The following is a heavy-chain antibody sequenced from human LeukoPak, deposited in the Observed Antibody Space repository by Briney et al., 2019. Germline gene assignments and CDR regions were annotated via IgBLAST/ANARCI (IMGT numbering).Heavy chain of an antibody. CDR1: GGTFSSYA. J-gene: IGHJ4*02. CDR3: ARSYSSGWVFDY. Sequence: SVKVSCKASGGTFSSYAISWVRQAPGQGLEWMGRIIPILGIANYAQKFQSRVTIIADKSTSTAYMELSSLRSEDTAVYYCARSYSSGWVFDYWGQGTLVTVSS. CDR2: IIPILGIA. V-gene: IGHV1-69*04. D-gene: IGHD6-19*01.